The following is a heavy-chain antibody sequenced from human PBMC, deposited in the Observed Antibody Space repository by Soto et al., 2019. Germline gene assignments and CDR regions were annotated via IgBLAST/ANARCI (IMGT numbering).Heavy chain of an antibody. CDR2: ISDGGTST. J-gene: IGHJ4*02. CDR1: GFTFSTYD. D-gene: IGHD1-26*01. Sequence: PGGSLRLSCAASGFTFSTYDMQWVRQAPGKGLEWVSGISDGGTSTYYGDSVKGRFTISRDNSKHTLYLQMNSLSAEDTAVYYCASASARRWELLQGRSRPSSDYWGQGTLVTVSS. CDR3: ASASARRWELLQGRSRPSSDY. V-gene: IGHV3-23*01.